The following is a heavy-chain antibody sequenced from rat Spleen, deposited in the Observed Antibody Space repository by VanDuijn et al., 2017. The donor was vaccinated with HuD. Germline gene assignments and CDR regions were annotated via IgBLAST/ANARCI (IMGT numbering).Heavy chain of an antibody. CDR3: ATAGTRVSRFAY. Sequence: AASGVTFSNYGMHWIRQAPTKGLEWVASISPTGGSTYYRDSVKGRFTISRDNAKSTLYLQMDSLRSEDTATYYCATAGTRVSRFAYWGQGTLVTVSS. CDR1: GVTFSNYG. J-gene: IGHJ3*01. CDR2: ISPTGGST. V-gene: IGHV5-19*01. D-gene: IGHD1-4*01.